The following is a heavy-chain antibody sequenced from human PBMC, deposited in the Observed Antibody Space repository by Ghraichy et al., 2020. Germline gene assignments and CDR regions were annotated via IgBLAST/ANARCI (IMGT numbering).Heavy chain of an antibody. J-gene: IGHJ6*02. CDR3: ATDRRDLGFSYHYALDV. Sequence: GGSLRLSCAASGFTFSSYGMHWVRQAPGKGLEWVAVISYDGRNTYYADSVQGRFTISRDNSKNTLHLQMNSLRGEDTAVYYCATDRRDLGFSYHYALDVWGQGTTVTVSS. D-gene: IGHD3-16*01. CDR1: GFTFSSYG. V-gene: IGHV3-30*03. CDR2: ISYDGRNT.